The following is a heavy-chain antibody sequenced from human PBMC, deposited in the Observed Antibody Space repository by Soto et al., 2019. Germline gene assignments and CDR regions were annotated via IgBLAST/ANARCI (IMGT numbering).Heavy chain of an antibody. D-gene: IGHD2-21*02. Sequence: SVKVSCKASGVAFNNYPISWVRQAPGQGLEWMGGIFPRLGTTTYAQKEQGRVSMTADESTSTVYMELSGLRSEDTAIYYCAIDACCCGGDCYSLVYWGQGTLVTVSS. CDR2: IFPRLGTT. V-gene: IGHV1-69*13. J-gene: IGHJ4*02. CDR3: AIDACCCGGDCYSLVY. CDR1: GVAFNNYP.